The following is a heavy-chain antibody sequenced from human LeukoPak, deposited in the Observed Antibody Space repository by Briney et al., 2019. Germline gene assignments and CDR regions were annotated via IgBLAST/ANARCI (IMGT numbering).Heavy chain of an antibody. V-gene: IGHV1-18*01. CDR3: ARAGISSGWSFPHYYYYYMDV. CDR2: ISAYNGNT. CDR1: GFTFTSYG. D-gene: IGHD6-19*01. J-gene: IGHJ6*03. Sequence: GGSLRLSCAASGFTFTSYGISWVRQAPGQGLEWMGWISAYNGNTNYAQKLQGRVTMTTDTSTSTAYMELRSLRSDDTAVYYCARAGISSGWSFPHYYYYYMDVWGKGTTVTVSS.